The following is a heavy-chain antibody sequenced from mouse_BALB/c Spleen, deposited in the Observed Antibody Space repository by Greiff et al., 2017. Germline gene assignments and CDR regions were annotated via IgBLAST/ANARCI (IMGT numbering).Heavy chain of an antibody. J-gene: IGHJ3*01. D-gene: IGHD2-3*01. CDR1: GFTFTSYG. V-gene: IGHV5-6-3*01. Sequence: EVQVEESGGGLVQPGGSLKMSCAASGFTFTSYGMSWVRQTPDQGLELVETINSNGGCTYYQDSLKGRFTISRDNAKNTLYLQMSSLKSEDTAMYYCARGGDYDGYYSWFAYWGQGTLVTVSA. CDR2: INSNGGCT. CDR3: ARGGDYDGYYSWFAY.